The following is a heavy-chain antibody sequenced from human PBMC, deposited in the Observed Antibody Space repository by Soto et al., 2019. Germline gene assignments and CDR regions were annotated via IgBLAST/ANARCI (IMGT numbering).Heavy chain of an antibody. Sequence: SLKVSCKASAYTFTNYGFSWVRQAPGQGLEWMGWISTDNGNTYYAQKFQGRVTMTTETSTNTAYMDLRSLRSDDTAVYYCARADTVNTRNLDYWGQGTLVTVSS. D-gene: IGHD4-17*01. CDR1: AYTFTNYG. J-gene: IGHJ4*02. CDR3: ARADTVNTRNLDY. V-gene: IGHV1-18*04. CDR2: ISTDNGNT.